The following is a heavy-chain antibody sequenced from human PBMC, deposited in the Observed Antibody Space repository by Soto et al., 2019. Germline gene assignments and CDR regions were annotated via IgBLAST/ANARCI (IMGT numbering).Heavy chain of an antibody. D-gene: IGHD6-19*01. J-gene: IGHJ4*02. CDR1: GATFSGYA. Sequence: QVQLVQSGAEVKKPGSSVKVSCKASGATFSGYAINWVRQAPGQGLEWLGRIVPIFETVNYAERFQGRVAITANESTTTDNMELTNLTHEDTAVYYCVVMGNVAVSNPRSFDYWGQGTQVTVAS. V-gene: IGHV1-69*18. CDR2: IVPIFETV. CDR3: VVMGNVAVSNPRSFDY.